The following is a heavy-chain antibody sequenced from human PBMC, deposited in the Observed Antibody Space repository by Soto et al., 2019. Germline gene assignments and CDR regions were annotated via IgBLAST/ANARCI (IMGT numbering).Heavy chain of an antibody. J-gene: IGHJ6*02. CDR3: ARDYYDSSGTQIMDV. CDR1: GCTFSTYS. CDR2: LSSSSSCI. D-gene: IGHD3-22*01. Sequence: GGSLRLSGAASGCTFSTYSMNWVRQAPGKGLEWVSSLSSSSSCIYYADSVKGRLTISRDNAENSLYLQMNSLRAEDTAVYYCARDYYDSSGTQIMDVWGQGTTVTVSS. V-gene: IGHV3-21*01.